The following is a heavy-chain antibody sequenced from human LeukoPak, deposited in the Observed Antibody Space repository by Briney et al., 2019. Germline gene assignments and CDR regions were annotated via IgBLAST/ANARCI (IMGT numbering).Heavy chain of an antibody. CDR3: VRDCSRGWYYFYC. V-gene: IGHV1-2*06. D-gene: IGHD6-19*01. Sequence: SVTVSCQASGYTLTGYYMHWVRPAPGRGRAWVGRINPNSGGTNYAHKFQGRVNMTSDTSISTAYMELSGLRADETALYYCVRDCSRGWYYFYCWGQRTSVTVS. CDR2: INPNSGGT. CDR1: GYTLTGYY. J-gene: IGHJ4*01.